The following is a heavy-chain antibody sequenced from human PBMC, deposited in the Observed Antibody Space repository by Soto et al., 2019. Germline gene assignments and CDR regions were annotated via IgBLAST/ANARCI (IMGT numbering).Heavy chain of an antibody. CDR1: GGSISSGDYY. CDR3: ARASYGSGSNY. D-gene: IGHD3-10*01. V-gene: IGHV4-30-4*01. Sequence: PSETLSLTCTVSGGSISSGDYYWSWIRQPPGKGLEWIGYIYYSGSTYYNPPLKSRVTISVDTSKNQFSLKLSSVTAADTAVYYCARASYGSGSNYWGQGTLVTVSS. CDR2: IYYSGST. J-gene: IGHJ4*02.